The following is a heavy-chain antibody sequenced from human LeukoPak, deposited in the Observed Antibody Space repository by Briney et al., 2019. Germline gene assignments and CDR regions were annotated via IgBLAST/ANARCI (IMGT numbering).Heavy chain of an antibody. CDR1: GFTFSNHW. Sequence: GGSLRLSCAASGFTFSNHWMHWVCQAPGKGLVWVSRIDEGGSNAMYADSVKGRFSISRDNAKNTVNLQMNSLRAEDTGVYYCIRDEALWRLDYWGQGTLVTVSS. V-gene: IGHV3-74*03. CDR3: IRDEALWRLDY. CDR2: IDEGGSNA. J-gene: IGHJ4*02. D-gene: IGHD2-21*01.